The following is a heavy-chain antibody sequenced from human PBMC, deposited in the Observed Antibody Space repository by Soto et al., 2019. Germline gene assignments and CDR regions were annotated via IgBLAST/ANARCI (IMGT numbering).Heavy chain of an antibody. Sequence: ASVKVSCKASGYKFNTYDINWVRQATGQGLEWMGWMSPSSGNTGYAQKFQGRVTMTRDTSVSTAYMELNSLTSDDTAVYYCARVSVYYDYIWGSYRPNWFDPWGQGTLVTVSS. D-gene: IGHD3-16*02. V-gene: IGHV1-8*02. J-gene: IGHJ5*02. CDR1: GYKFNTYD. CDR2: MSPSSGNT. CDR3: ARVSVYYDYIWGSYRPNWFDP.